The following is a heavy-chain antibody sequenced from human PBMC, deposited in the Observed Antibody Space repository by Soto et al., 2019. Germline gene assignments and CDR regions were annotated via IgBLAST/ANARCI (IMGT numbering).Heavy chain of an antibody. Sequence: PGGSLRLSCAASGFTFSSYSMNWVRQAPGKGLEWVSSISSSSSYIYYADSVKGRFTISRDNAKNSLYLQMNSLRAEDTAVYYCARDQVFIHYYGSGSYYGYGMDVWGQGTTVTVSS. CDR3: ARDQVFIHYYGSGSYYGYGMDV. CDR1: GFTFSSYS. J-gene: IGHJ6*02. V-gene: IGHV3-21*01. D-gene: IGHD3-10*01. CDR2: ISSSSSYI.